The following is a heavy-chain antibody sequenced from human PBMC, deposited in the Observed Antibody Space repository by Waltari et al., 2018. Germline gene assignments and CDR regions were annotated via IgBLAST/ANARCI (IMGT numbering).Heavy chain of an antibody. CDR1: GYTFTGYY. CDR2: INPNSGGT. Sequence: QVQLVQSGAEVKKPGASVKVSCKASGYTFTGYYMHWVRQAPGQGLEWMGWINPNSGGTNYAQKFQGWVTMTRDTSISTAFMELSRLTSDDTAVYYCASGGQSSTWPNYFDYWGQGTLVTVSS. D-gene: IGHD6-13*01. J-gene: IGHJ4*02. V-gene: IGHV1-2*04. CDR3: ASGGQSSTWPNYFDY.